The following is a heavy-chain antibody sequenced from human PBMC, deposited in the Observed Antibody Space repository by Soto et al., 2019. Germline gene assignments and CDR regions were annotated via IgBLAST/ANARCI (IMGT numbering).Heavy chain of an antibody. Sequence: QVQLVESGGGVVQPGRSLRLSCAASGFTFSSYGMHWVRQAPGKGLEWVAVISYDGSNKYYADSVKGRFTISRDNSKNTLYLQMNSLRAEDTAVYYCAKDRIAVPQGPNDYYYGMDVWGQGTTVTVSS. V-gene: IGHV3-30*18. CDR3: AKDRIAVPQGPNDYYYGMDV. CDR2: ISYDGSNK. D-gene: IGHD6-19*01. CDR1: GFTFSSYG. J-gene: IGHJ6*02.